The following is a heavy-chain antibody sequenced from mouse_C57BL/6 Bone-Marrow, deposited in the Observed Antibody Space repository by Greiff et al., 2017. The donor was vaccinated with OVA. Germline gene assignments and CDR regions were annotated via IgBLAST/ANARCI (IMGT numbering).Heavy chain of an antibody. V-gene: IGHV1-62-2*01. CDR3: ARPQLRSWFAY. CDR2: FYPGSGSI. D-gene: IGHD2-12*01. CDR1: GYTFTEYT. J-gene: IGHJ3*01. Sequence: VKVVESGAELVKPGASVKLSCKASGYTFTEYTIHWVKQRSGQGLEWIGWFYPGSGSIKYNEKFKDKATLTADKSSSTVYMELSRLTSEDSAVYFCARPQLRSWFAYWGQGTLVTVSA.